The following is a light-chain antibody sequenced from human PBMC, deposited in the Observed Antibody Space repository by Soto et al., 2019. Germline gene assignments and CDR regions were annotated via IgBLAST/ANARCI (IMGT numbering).Light chain of an antibody. J-gene: IGLJ2*01. V-gene: IGLV2-14*03. CDR3: SSYTSTNTVV. CDR2: DVT. Sequence: QSALTQPASVSGSPGQSITISCTGTSSDIGGYNFVSWYQQHPGKAPKLMFYDVTNRPSGVCNRFSGSKSGNTASLTISGLQAEDEAVYYCSSYTSTNTVVFGGGTKLTVL. CDR1: SSDIGGYNF.